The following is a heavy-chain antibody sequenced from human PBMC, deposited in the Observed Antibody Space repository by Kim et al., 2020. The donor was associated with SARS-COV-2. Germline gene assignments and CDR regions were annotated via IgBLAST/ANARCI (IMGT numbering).Heavy chain of an antibody. Sequence: NHNPSHRSRGTISVDTSKNQCSRKLNSVTAADTAVYYCARELYYGSGFDYWGQGTLVTVSS. D-gene: IGHD3-10*01. CDR3: ARELYYGSGFDY. V-gene: IGHV4-59*01. J-gene: IGHJ4*02.